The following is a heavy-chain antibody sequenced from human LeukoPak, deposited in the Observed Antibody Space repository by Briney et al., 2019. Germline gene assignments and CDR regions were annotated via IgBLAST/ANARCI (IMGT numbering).Heavy chain of an antibody. V-gene: IGHV3-53*01. J-gene: IGHJ6*02. CDR2: IYSGGST. CDR1: GFTVSSNY. CDR3: ARAAPYCGGDCYSSYYYYGMDV. D-gene: IGHD2-21*02. Sequence: GGSLRLSCAASGFTVSSNYMSWVRQAPGKGLEWVSVIYSGGSTYYADSVKGRFTISRDNSKNTLYLQMNSLRAEDTAVYYCARAAPYCGGDCYSSYYYYGMDVWGQGTTVTVSS.